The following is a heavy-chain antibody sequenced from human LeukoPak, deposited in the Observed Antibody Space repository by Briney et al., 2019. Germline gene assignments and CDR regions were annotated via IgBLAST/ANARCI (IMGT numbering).Heavy chain of an antibody. CDR3: ARPPRDLVSAAPFDY. J-gene: IGHJ4*02. V-gene: IGHV1-2*02. Sequence: ASVKVSCKASGYSFSVYYIQWLRQVPGEGLEWVGWILPHSGDTYYAQKFRGRVTMTTVTSINTAYMELSRLKSDDTGIYFCARPPRDLVSAAPFDYWGQGTLVAVSS. CDR2: ILPHSGDT. D-gene: IGHD2-2*01. CDR1: GYSFSVYY.